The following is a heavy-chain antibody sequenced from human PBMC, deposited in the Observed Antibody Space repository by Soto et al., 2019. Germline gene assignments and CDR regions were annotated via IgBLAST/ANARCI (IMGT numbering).Heavy chain of an antibody. J-gene: IGHJ2*01. D-gene: IGHD2-8*01. Sequence: QVQLQESGPGLVKPSATLSLTCTVSGGSISGGVHSWSWNLQPPGKGLEWIGHIFDSGSTYYNPSLKSRLTISVDTSKNQFSLRLSSVTAADTAVYYCARELMPPTNDWYFDLWGRGTLVTVSS. CDR2: IFDSGST. CDR1: GGSISGGVHS. CDR3: ARELMPPTNDWYFDL. V-gene: IGHV4-30-4*01.